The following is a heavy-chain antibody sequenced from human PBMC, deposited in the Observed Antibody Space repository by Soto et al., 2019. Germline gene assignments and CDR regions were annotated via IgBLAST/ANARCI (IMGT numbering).Heavy chain of an antibody. CDR2: IRGDGRGT. Sequence: VQLVESGGGLVQPGGSLTLSCAASGFSFSSYWMHWVRQPPGKGLVWVSGIRGDGRGTSYADSVKGRFTISRDNAKNTLYLQIDSLRPEDTAVYYCGSLTWNYADYWGQGTLVTLSS. V-gene: IGHV3-74*01. CDR1: GFSFSSYW. CDR3: GSLTWNYADY. D-gene: IGHD1-7*01. J-gene: IGHJ4*01.